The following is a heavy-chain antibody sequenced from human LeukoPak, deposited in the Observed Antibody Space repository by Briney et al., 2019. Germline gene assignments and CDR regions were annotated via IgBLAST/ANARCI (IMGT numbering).Heavy chain of an antibody. J-gene: IGHJ4*02. CDR2: ISGSGGST. V-gene: IGHV3-23*01. Sequence: GGSLRLSCAASGFTFSSYGMSWVRQAPGKGLEWVSAISGSGGSTYYADSVKGRFTISRDNSKNTLYLQMNSLRAEDTAVYYCATHYAGGPWTTVTTNFDYWGRGTLVTVSS. CDR3: ATHYAGGPWTTVTTNFDY. CDR1: GFTFSSYG. D-gene: IGHD4-17*01.